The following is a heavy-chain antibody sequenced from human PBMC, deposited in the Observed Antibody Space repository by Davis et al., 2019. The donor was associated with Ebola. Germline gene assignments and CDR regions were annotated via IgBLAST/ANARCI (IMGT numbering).Heavy chain of an antibody. CDR1: GFTFSSYG. CDR3: ARDLPEYYDFWSGYYL. J-gene: IGHJ4*02. Sequence: GESLKISCAASGFTFSSYGMHWIRQAPGKGLEWVAVIWYDGSNKYYADSVKGRFTISRDNSKNTLYLQMNSLRAEDTAVYYCARDLPEYYDFWSGYYLWGQGTLVTVSS. D-gene: IGHD3-3*01. V-gene: IGHV3-30*19. CDR2: IWYDGSNK.